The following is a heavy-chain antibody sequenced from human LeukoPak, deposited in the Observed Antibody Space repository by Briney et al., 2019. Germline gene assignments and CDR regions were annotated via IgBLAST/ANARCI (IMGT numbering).Heavy chain of an antibody. J-gene: IGHJ4*02. D-gene: IGHD6-19*01. Sequence: SETLSLTCTVSGGSISSYYWSWIRQPAGKALEWIGRIYTSGSTNYNPSLKSRVTISVDTSKNQFSLELSSVTAADTAVYYCARDKRSSGWYYFDYWGQGTLVTVSS. CDR1: GGSISSYY. CDR3: ARDKRSSGWYYFDY. V-gene: IGHV4-4*07. CDR2: IYTSGST.